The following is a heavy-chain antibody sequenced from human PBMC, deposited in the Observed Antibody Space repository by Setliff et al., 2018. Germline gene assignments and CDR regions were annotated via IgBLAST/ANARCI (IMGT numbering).Heavy chain of an antibody. CDR2: IYPGDSDT. CDR1: GYSFTSYW. V-gene: IGHV5-51*01. D-gene: IGHD6-13*01. J-gene: IGHJ5*02. Sequence: PGESLKISCKGSGYSFTSYWIGWVRQMPGKGLEWVGIIYPGDSDTRYSPSFQGQVTISADKSISTAYLQWSSLKASDTAMYYCARLGNSSSWYASWFDPWGQGTLVTVSS. CDR3: ARLGNSSSWYASWFDP.